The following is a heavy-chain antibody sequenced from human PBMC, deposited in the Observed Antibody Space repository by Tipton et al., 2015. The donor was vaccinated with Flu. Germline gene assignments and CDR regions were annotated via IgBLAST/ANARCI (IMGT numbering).Heavy chain of an antibody. CDR1: GFAFSNYW. CDR2: ISSSGRTI. V-gene: IGHV3-48*03. D-gene: IGHD2-8*02. Sequence: GSLRLSCAASGFAFSNYWMSWVRQAPGKGLEWVSYISSSGRTIYYTDSVKGRFTISRDNAKNSLYLQMSSLRAEDAAVYYCARERNRPWSCFDYWGQGTLVTVSS. CDR3: ARERNRPWSCFDY. J-gene: IGHJ4*02.